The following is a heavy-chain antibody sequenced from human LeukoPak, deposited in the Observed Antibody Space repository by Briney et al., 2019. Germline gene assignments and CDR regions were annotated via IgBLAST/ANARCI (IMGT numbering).Heavy chain of an antibody. CDR1: RFTFSSYG. D-gene: IGHD3-22*01. J-gene: IGHJ6*02. CDR2: IWYDGSNK. V-gene: IGHV3-33*01. Sequence: GRSLRLSCAASRFTFSSYGMHWVRQAPGKGLEWVGVIWYDGSNKYYADSVKGQFTISRDNSKNTLYLQMNSLRGEDTAVYCCARGGYYDSTGYQDVWGQGTTVTVFS. CDR3: ARGGYYDSTGYQDV.